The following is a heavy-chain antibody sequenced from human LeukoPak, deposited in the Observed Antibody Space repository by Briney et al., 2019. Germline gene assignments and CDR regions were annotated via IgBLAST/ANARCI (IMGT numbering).Heavy chain of an antibody. CDR3: AKDLPDYGDYIEGY. CDR2: IGGSGGTT. CDR1: GFTFRSWA. Sequence: SGGSLRLSCAASGFTFRSWAMSGVRQSPGKGLEWVSTIGGSGGTTNYAGRVKGRFTFSRDNSKKMVYPQRNSLRVEHTAVSYCAKDLPDYGDYIEGYWGQGTLVTVSS. V-gene: IGHV3-23*01. J-gene: IGHJ4*02. D-gene: IGHD4-17*01.